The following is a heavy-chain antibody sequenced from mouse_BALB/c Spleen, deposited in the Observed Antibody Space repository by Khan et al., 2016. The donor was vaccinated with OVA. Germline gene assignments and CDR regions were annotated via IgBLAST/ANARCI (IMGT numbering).Heavy chain of an antibody. Sequence: EVELVESGGGLVQPGGSLKLSCATSGFTFSDYYMYWVRQTPEKRLEWVAYLSNRGTTTYYQDTVRGRFTISRDNAKNTLYLQMSRLESEDTAMYYCAREGDDGGLAYWGQGTLVTVSA. D-gene: IGHD2-3*01. CDR1: GFTFSDYY. V-gene: IGHV5-12*02. CDR3: AREGDDGGLAY. CDR2: LSNRGTTT. J-gene: IGHJ3*01.